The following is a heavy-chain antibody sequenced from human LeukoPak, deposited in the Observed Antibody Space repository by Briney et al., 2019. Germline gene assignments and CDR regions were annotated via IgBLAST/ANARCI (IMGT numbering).Heavy chain of an antibody. CDR2: IRHDASQI. J-gene: IGHJ4*02. Sequence: PGGSLRLSCAASGFTFSKYWMSWVRQTPGKGLEWVASIRHDASQIHYVDSVKGRFTISRDNARNSLYLQMSSLRAEDTGVYYCAINWWDQTVMDNWGQGTLVTVSS. V-gene: IGHV3-7*01. CDR3: AINWWDQTVMDN. CDR1: GFTFSKYW. D-gene: IGHD1-26*01.